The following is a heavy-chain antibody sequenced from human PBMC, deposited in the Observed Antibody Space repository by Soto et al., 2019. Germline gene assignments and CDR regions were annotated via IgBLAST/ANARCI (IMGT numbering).Heavy chain of an antibody. Sequence: ASVKVSCKVSGYTLTELSMHWVRQAPGKGLEWMGGFDPEDGETIYAQKFQGRVTMTEDTSTDTAYMELSSLRSEDTAVYYCAISWLQTHQRDYWSQGTLVTVSS. J-gene: IGHJ4*02. CDR2: FDPEDGET. V-gene: IGHV1-24*01. CDR1: GYTLTELS. D-gene: IGHD2-2*01. CDR3: AISWLQTHQRDY.